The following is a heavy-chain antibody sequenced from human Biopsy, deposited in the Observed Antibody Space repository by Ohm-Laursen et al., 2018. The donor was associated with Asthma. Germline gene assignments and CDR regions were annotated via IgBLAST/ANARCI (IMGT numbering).Heavy chain of an antibody. J-gene: IGHJ3*02. D-gene: IGHD4-23*01. CDR3: ARAYGGSFFSGSFDI. CDR1: GFSFGSYG. Sequence: SLRLSCAASGFSFGSYGMHWVRQAPGKGLEWVAVMSFDERQTYYADSVQGRVTISRDNSKNTLSLQMNGLRAEDTAVYYCARAYGGSFFSGSFDIWGQGTMVTVSS. V-gene: IGHV3-30*03. CDR2: MSFDERQT.